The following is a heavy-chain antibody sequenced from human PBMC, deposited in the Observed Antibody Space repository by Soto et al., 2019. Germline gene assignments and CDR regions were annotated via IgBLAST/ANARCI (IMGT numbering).Heavy chain of an antibody. CDR3: ARDMVRGVRVRWFDP. V-gene: IGHV4-59*01. J-gene: IGHJ5*02. CDR2: IYYSGST. D-gene: IGHD3-10*01. CDR1: GGSISSYY. Sequence: KQSQTLSLTCTVSGGSISSYYWSWIRQPPGKGLEWIGYIYYSGSTNYNPSLKSRVTISVDTSKNQFSLKLSSVTAADTAVYYCARDMVRGVRVRWFDPWGQGTLVTVSS.